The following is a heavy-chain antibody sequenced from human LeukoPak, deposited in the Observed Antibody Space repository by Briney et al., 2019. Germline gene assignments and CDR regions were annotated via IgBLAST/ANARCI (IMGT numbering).Heavy chain of an antibody. CDR3: ARGGRSGSP. CDR2: IKQDGSDK. J-gene: IGHJ5*02. V-gene: IGHV3-7*01. Sequence: PGGSLRLSCAASGFTVSSNYMSWVRQAPGKGLEWVANIKQDGSDKYYVDSVRGRFTISRDNAKNSLFLQMNSLRAEDAAVYYCARGGRSGSPWGQGTLVTVSS. CDR1: GFTVSSNY. D-gene: IGHD1-26*01.